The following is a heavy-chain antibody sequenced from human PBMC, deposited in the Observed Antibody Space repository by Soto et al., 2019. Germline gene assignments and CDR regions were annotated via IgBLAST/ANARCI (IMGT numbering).Heavy chain of an antibody. CDR3: ARDRGVNPLDY. CDR2: IYYSGST. V-gene: IGHV4-61*08. Sequence: KPSETLSLTCTVSGGSINSADHSWGWVRQPPGKGLEWIGHIYYSGSTNYSPSLKSRVTISVDTSNNQFSLTVTSVTAEDTAVYYCARDRGVNPLDYWGHGTLVTVSS. CDR1: GGSINSADHS. J-gene: IGHJ4*01.